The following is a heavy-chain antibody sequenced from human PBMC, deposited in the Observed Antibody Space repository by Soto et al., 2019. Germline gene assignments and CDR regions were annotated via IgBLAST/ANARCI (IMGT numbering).Heavy chain of an antibody. CDR3: ARENFRSGYQYYYYYYMDV. V-gene: IGHV1-8*01. CDR2: MNPKSGNT. CDR1: GYTFTSYD. Sequence: ASVKVSCKASGYTFTSYDINWVRQATGQGLEWMGWMNPKSGNTGFEQKFQGRVTLTRTSSISTAYLELSSLRSEDTAVFYCARENFRSGYQYYYYYYMDVWGKGTTVTVSS. J-gene: IGHJ6*03. D-gene: IGHD3-3*01.